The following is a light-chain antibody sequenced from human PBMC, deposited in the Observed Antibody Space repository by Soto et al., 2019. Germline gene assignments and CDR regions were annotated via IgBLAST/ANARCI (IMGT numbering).Light chain of an antibody. Sequence: AMRMTQSPSSFSASTGEGVSITCRATQDIGTYLAWYQQIPGKAPKLLIYDASTLQTGVPSRFSGSGSGTDFTLTISSLQPDDFATYYCLQADTFPITFGQGRRLETK. CDR3: LQADTFPIT. J-gene: IGKJ5*01. V-gene: IGKV1-8*01. CDR2: DAS. CDR1: QDIGTY.